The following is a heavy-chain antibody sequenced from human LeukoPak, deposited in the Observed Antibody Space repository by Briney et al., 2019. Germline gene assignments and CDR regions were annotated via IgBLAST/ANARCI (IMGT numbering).Heavy chain of an antibody. J-gene: IGHJ4*02. CDR3: GYYDRSGYYYYFDY. CDR1: GASVTDTL. Sequence: HPGGSLTLTCTLSGASVTDTLIDWVRQAPGKGPEWVALIYVDGRPVYTDSVKGRFTISRDNAKNSLYLQMNSLRAEDTAVYYCGYYDRSGYYYYFDYWGQGNLVTVSS. V-gene: IGHV3-53*01. D-gene: IGHD3-22*01. CDR2: IYVDGRP.